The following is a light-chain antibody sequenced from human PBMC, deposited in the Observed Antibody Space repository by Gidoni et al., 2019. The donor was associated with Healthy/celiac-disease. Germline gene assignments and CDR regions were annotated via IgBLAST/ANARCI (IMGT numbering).Light chain of an antibody. Sequence: EIVLTQSPGTLSLSPGERATLSCRASQSVSSSYLAWYQQKPGQAPRRLTYGASSRATGIPDRFSGSGSGTDFTLTISRLEPEDFAVYYCQQYGSSPITFGQXTRLEMK. CDR2: GAS. CDR1: QSVSSSY. CDR3: QQYGSSPIT. J-gene: IGKJ5*01. V-gene: IGKV3-20*01.